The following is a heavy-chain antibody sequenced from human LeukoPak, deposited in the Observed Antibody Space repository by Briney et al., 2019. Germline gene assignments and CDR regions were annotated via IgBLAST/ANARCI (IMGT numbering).Heavy chain of an antibody. J-gene: IGHJ4*02. V-gene: IGHV4-39*07. D-gene: IGHD3-16*01. Sequence: SETLSLTCTVSGGSFSSSSYYWGWIRQPPGKGLEWIGSIYYSGSTYYNPSLKSRVTISVDTSKNQFSLKLSSVTAADTAVYYCARVGGVDYWGQGTLVTVSS. CDR2: IYYSGST. CDR1: GGSFSSSSYY. CDR3: ARVGGVDY.